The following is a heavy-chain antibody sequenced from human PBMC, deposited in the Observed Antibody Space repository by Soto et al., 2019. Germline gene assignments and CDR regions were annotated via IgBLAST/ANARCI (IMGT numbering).Heavy chain of an antibody. CDR2: VYYTGTT. J-gene: IGHJ4*02. Sequence: QVQLQESGPGLLKPSETLSLTCTVSGGSISSYFYIWVRQPPGKGLEWIGSVYYTGTTYYNPSLKRRVTRSVDTSKTQFSLNLRSVTAADTAVYYCARALAAVPRAFDYWGRGTVVTVSS. CDR1: GGSISSYF. V-gene: IGHV4-59*01. CDR3: ARALAAVPRAFDY. D-gene: IGHD6-13*01.